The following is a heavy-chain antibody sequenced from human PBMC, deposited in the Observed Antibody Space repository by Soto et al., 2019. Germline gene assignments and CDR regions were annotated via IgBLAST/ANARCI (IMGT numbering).Heavy chain of an antibody. CDR3: ARAIAAAGLVDP. V-gene: IGHV1-8*01. J-gene: IGHJ5*02. CDR2: MNPNSVNT. CDR1: GYTFTSYD. D-gene: IGHD6-13*01. Sequence: QVQLVQSGAEVKKPGASVKVSCKASGYTFTSYDINWVRQATGQGLEWMGWMNPNSVNTGYAQKFQVRVTMTRNTSISTAYMELSSLRSEDTSVYYCARAIAAAGLVDPWGQGTLVTVSS.